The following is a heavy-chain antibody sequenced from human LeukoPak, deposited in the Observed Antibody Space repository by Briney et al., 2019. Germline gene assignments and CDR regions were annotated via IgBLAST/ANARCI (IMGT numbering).Heavy chain of an antibody. CDR2: INDNGAGT. CDR1: GFTFSSYA. J-gene: IGHJ4*02. Sequence: GGSLRLSCAASGFTFSSYAMSWVRQAPGKGLKWVSTINDNGAGTYYADSVKGRSTISRDNAKNSLYLQMNSLRAEDTAVYYCARDKGDVAGLDYWGQGTLVTVSS. CDR3: ARDKGDVAGLDY. D-gene: IGHD6-19*01. V-gene: IGHV3-23*01.